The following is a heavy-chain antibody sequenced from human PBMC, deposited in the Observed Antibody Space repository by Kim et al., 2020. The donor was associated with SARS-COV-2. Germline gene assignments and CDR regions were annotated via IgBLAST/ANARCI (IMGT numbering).Heavy chain of an antibody. CDR3: ARGIVGATKVSAFDI. J-gene: IGHJ3*02. D-gene: IGHD1-26*01. Sequence: ASVKVSCKASGYTFTSYAMHWVRQAPGQRLEWMGWINAGNGNTKYSQKFQGRVTITRDTSASTAYMELSSLRSEDTAVYYCARGIVGATKVSAFDIWGQGTMVTVSS. CDR1: GYTFTSYA. V-gene: IGHV1-3*01. CDR2: INAGNGNT.